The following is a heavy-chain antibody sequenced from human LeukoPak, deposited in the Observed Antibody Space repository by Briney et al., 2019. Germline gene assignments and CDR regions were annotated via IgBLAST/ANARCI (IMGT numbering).Heavy chain of an antibody. CDR2: ISYDGSNK. V-gene: IGHV3-30-3*01. J-gene: IGHJ4*02. CDR3: ARYGLRYSGYDIDY. D-gene: IGHD5-12*01. CDR1: GFTFSSYA. Sequence: PGGSLRLSCAASGFTFSSYAMSWVRQAPGKGLEWVAVISYDGSNKYYADSVKGRFTISRDNSKNTLYLQMNSLRAEDTAVYYCARYGLRYSGYDIDYWGQGTLVTVSS.